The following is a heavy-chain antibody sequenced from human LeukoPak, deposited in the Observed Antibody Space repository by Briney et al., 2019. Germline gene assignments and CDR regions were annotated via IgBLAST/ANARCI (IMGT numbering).Heavy chain of an antibody. CDR3: AVEGMDWSGYYSYYYMDV. CDR2: INPSGGST. D-gene: IGHD3-3*01. V-gene: IGHV1-46*01. Sequence: EASVKVSCKASGYTFTSYYMHWVRQAPGQGLEWMGIINPSGGSTSYAQKFQGRVTMTRGMSTSTVYMELSSLRSEDTAVYYCAVEGMDWSGYYSYYYMDVWGKGTTVTVSS. J-gene: IGHJ6*03. CDR1: GYTFTSYY.